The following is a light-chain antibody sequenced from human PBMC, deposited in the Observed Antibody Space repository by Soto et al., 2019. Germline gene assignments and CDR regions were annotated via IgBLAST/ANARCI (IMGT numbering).Light chain of an antibody. J-gene: IGKJ1*01. V-gene: IGKV3-20*01. CDR3: QVYGRAPRT. CDR1: QNVDSK. CDR2: GAS. Sequence: EIVLTQSPATLSLSPGERATLSCRASQNVDSKLAWYQHKPGQAPRLLIYGASTRATGIPDSFSGSGSGTDFTLTISRLQPEDFAVYYCQVYGRAPRTFGQGTKVDIK.